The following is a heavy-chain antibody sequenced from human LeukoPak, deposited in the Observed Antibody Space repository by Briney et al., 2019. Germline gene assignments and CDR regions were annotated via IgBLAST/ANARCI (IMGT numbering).Heavy chain of an antibody. CDR3: AREDVVLVDAVRYYYYGMDV. V-gene: IGHV1-46*01. CDR2: INPSGGST. J-gene: IGHJ6*02. CDR1: GYNFISYY. Sequence: ASVKVSCKASGYNFISYYMHWVRQAPGQGLEWMGLINPSGGSTSYAQKFQDRVTMTRDTSTSTVYMELSSLKSEDTAVYYCAREDVVLVDAVRYYYYGMDVWGQGTTVTVSS. D-gene: IGHD2-8*01.